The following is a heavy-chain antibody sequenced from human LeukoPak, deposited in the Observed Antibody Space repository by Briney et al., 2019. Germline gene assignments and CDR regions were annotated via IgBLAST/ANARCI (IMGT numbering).Heavy chain of an antibody. Sequence: GGSLRLSCAASGFTFSSYGMHWVRQAPGKGLEWVAFIRYDGSNKYYADSVKGRFTISRDNSKNTLYLQMNSLRAEDTAVYYCAKGTFGELLYLDYWGQGTLVTVSS. CDR1: GFTFSSYG. CDR3: AKGTFGELLYLDY. V-gene: IGHV3-30*02. J-gene: IGHJ4*02. D-gene: IGHD3-10*01. CDR2: IRYDGSNK.